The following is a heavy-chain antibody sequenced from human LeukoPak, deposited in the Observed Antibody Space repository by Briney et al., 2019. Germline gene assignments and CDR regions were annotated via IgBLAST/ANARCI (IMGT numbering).Heavy chain of an antibody. J-gene: IGHJ6*02. CDR2: IYYSGST. D-gene: IGHD3-22*01. V-gene: IGHV4-59*12. CDR1: GGSISSYY. Sequence: SETLSLTCTASGGSISSYYWSWIRQHPGKGLEWIGYIYYSGSTYYNPSLKSRVTISVDKSKNQFSLKLSSVTAADTAVYYCARHGDYYDSSGYFLAPTYYYYGMDVWGQGTTVTVSS. CDR3: ARHGDYYDSSGYFLAPTYYYYGMDV.